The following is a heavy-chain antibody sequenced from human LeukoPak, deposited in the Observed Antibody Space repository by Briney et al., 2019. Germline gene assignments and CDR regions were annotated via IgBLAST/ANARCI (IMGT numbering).Heavy chain of an antibody. CDR3: TRDIRGYSGGWYLPSGYFQH. J-gene: IGHJ1*01. CDR1: GFTFSSCA. CDR2: ISGSGGST. Sequence: PGGSLRLSCAASGFTFSSCAMSWVRQAPGKGLEWVSAISGSGGSTYYADSVKGRFTISRDNSKNTLYLQMNSPRAEDTAVYYCTRDIRGYSGGWYLPSGYFQHWGQGTLVTVSS. V-gene: IGHV3-23*01. D-gene: IGHD6-19*01.